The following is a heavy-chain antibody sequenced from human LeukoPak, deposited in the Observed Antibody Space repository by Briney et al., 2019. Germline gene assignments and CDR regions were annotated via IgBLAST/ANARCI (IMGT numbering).Heavy chain of an antibody. D-gene: IGHD6-19*01. CDR3: AAKTNSGWYPFDY. CDR1: GVSISTNNW. Sequence: SGTLSLTCAVSGVSISTNNWWSWVRQPPGKGLEWIGEIYHTGSANYNPSLKSRVTISVDESKNQFSLRLSSVTAADTAVYFCAAKTNSGWYPFDYWGQGTLVTVSS. CDR2: IYHTGSA. J-gene: IGHJ4*02. V-gene: IGHV4-4*02.